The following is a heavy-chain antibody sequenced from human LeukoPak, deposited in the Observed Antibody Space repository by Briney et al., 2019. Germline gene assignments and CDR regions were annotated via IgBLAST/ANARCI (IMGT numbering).Heavy chain of an antibody. CDR2: IYYGGST. CDR3: ARGYTTDYYYMDV. CDR1: GGSISSYY. Sequence: PSETLSLTCTVSGGSISSYYWSWIRQPPGKGLEWIGYIYYGGSTNYNPSLKSRVTISVDTSKNQFSLKLSSVTAADTAVYYCARGYTTDYYYMDVWGKGTTVTVSS. J-gene: IGHJ6*03. V-gene: IGHV4-59*01. D-gene: IGHD1-14*01.